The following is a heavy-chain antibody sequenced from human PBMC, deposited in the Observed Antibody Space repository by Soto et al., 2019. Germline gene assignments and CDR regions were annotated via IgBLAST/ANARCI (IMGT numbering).Heavy chain of an antibody. J-gene: IGHJ4*02. Sequence: QVQLQQWGAGLLKPSETLSLTCAVYGGSFSGYYWTWIRQSPEKGLEWIGEVNHSGTTYYNPSLKTRVTISVHTSKNQFSLKMSSVTAADTAAYYCARGIGYRSSINCYSSRRLRFDSWGQGTLVTVSS. CDR2: VNHSGTT. CDR1: GGSFSGYY. CDR3: ARGIGYRSSINCYSSRRLRFDS. V-gene: IGHV4-34*01. D-gene: IGHD2-2*01.